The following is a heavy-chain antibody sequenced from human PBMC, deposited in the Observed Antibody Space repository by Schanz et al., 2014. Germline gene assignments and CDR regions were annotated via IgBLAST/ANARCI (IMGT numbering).Heavy chain of an antibody. D-gene: IGHD2-2*01. CDR1: GFTFSKYW. CDR3: ARAARRTRVVPLYFDY. V-gene: IGHV3-30-3*01. J-gene: IGHJ4*02. Sequence: VQLVESGGGLVQPGGSLRLSCGGSGFTFSKYWMSWVRQAPGKGLEWVALISNDGSIKYYADSVKGRFTVSRDNARNSLYLHMNTLGAEDTAVYYCARAARRTRVVPLYFDYWGQGTLVTVSS. CDR2: ISNDGSIK.